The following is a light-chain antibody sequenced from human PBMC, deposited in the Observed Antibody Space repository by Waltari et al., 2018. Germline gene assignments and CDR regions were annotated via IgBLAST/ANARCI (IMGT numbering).Light chain of an antibody. J-gene: IGKJ4*01. CDR1: QGITNY. Sequence: DIQMTQSPSSLSASVGDRVTITCRARQGITNYFAWFQKKPGKAPKSLISAASSLQSGVPSKFSGSASGTDFTVTISSLQPEDFATYYWQQSHTYPLTFGGGTKVDIK. V-gene: IGKV1-16*02. CDR2: AAS. CDR3: QQSHTYPLT.